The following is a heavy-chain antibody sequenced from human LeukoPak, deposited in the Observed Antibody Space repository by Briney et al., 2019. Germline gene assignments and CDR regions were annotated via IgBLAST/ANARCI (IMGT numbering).Heavy chain of an antibody. CDR1: GGSPSTSY. CDR2: IYHSGST. CDR3: ARVGSGSSHDY. Sequence: PSETLSLTCTVSGGSPSTSYWSWIRQPPGKGLEWIGYIYHSGSTNYNPSLKSRVTISVDTSKNQLSLKLTSVTAADTAVYYCARVGSGSSHDYWGQGTLVTVSS. V-gene: IGHV4-59*01. D-gene: IGHD3-10*01. J-gene: IGHJ4*02.